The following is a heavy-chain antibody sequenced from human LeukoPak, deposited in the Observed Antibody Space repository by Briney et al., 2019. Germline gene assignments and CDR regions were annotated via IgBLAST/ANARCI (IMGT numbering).Heavy chain of an antibody. CDR1: GYSISSGYY. Sequence: SETLSLTCAVSGYSISSGYYWGWIRQPPGKGLEWIGSIYHSGSTYYNPSLKSRVTISVDASKNQFSLKLSSVTAADTAVYYCARGGDYLYYYYMDVWGKGTTVTVSS. CDR3: ARGGDYLYYYYMDV. CDR2: IYHSGST. D-gene: IGHD4-17*01. V-gene: IGHV4-38-2*01. J-gene: IGHJ6*03.